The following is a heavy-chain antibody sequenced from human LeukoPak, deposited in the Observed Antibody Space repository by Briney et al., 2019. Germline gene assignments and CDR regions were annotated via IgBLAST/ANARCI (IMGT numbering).Heavy chain of an antibody. CDR2: ISAYNGNT. Sequence: ASVKVSCKASGYTFTSYGISWVRQAPGQGLEWMGWISAYNGNTNYAQKLQGRVTMTTDTSTSTAYMELRSLRSDDTAMYYCARVRGYYGSGSYYKFEDYYYYMDVWGKGTTVTISS. CDR3: ARVRGYYGSGSYYKFEDYYYYMDV. J-gene: IGHJ6*03. D-gene: IGHD3-10*01. V-gene: IGHV1-18*01. CDR1: GYTFTSYG.